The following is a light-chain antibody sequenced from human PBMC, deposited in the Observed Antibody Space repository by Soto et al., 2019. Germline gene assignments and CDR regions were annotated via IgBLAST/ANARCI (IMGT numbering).Light chain of an antibody. Sequence: QAVVTQPASVSGSPGQSITISCTGTSSDIGTYDYVSWYQQYPGKAPKLMIYEVTNRPSGISNRFSGSKSGNTASLTISGLQAEDEADYYCSSYSSTSAYVVFGGGTQLTVL. V-gene: IGLV2-14*01. J-gene: IGLJ2*01. CDR3: SSYSSTSAYVV. CDR2: EVT. CDR1: SSDIGTYDY.